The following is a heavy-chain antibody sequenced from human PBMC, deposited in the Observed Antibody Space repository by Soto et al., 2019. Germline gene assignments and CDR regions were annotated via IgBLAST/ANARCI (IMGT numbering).Heavy chain of an antibody. CDR3: AKDLSRIAVAGTQNWFDP. J-gene: IGHJ5*02. CDR2: ISGSGGST. V-gene: IGHV3-23*01. Sequence: EVQLLESGGGLVQPGGSLRLSCAASGFTFSSYAMSWVRQAPGKGLEWVSAISGSGGSTYYADSVKGRFTISRDKSKNTLYLQMNSRRAEDTAVYYCAKDLSRIAVAGTQNWFDPWGQGTLVTVSS. D-gene: IGHD6-19*01. CDR1: GFTFSSYA.